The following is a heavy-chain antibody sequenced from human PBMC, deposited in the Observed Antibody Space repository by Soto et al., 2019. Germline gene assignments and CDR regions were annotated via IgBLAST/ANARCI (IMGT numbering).Heavy chain of an antibody. D-gene: IGHD2-2*01. CDR1: GGTFSSYA. CDR3: AKVGIVVVPAIPEYNWFDP. Sequence: SVKVSCKASGGTFSSYAISWVRQAPGQGLEWMGGIIPIFGTANYAQKFQGRVTITADESKNTLYLQMNSLRAEDTAVYYCAKVGIVVVPAIPEYNWFDPWGQGTLVTVSS. J-gene: IGHJ5*02. V-gene: IGHV1-69*13. CDR2: IIPIFGTA.